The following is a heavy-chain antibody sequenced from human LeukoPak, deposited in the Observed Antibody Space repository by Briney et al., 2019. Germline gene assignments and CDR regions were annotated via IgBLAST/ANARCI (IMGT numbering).Heavy chain of an antibody. D-gene: IGHD1-20*01. CDR3: ARLDGNWNYFDY. J-gene: IGHJ4*02. CDR1: GGSISSSSYY. V-gene: IGHV4-39*01. CDR2: IYYSGST. Sequence: SETLSLTCTVSGGSISSSSYYWGWIRQPPGKGLEWIGSIYYSGSTYYNPSLKSRVTISVDTSKNQFSLKLSSVTAADTAVYHCARLDGNWNYFDYWGQGTLVTVSS.